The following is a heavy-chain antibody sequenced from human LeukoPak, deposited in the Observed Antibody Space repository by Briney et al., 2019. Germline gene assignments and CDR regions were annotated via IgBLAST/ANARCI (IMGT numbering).Heavy chain of an antibody. D-gene: IGHD2-2*01. Sequence: SDSLSLTCTASGCSFSSYYWSWIRQPPGKGLEWMGYIYYNGSTTYNPSLRSRVTISVDTSKNQFSLKLSSVTAADTAVYYCARVGGDSYCSSTSCYHYFDYWGQGTLVTVSS. CDR3: ARVGGDSYCSSTSCYHYFDY. J-gene: IGHJ4*02. V-gene: IGHV4-59*07. CDR2: IYYNGST. CDR1: GCSFSSYY.